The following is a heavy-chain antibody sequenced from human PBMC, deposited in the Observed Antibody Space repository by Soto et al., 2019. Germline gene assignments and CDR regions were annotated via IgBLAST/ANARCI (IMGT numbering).Heavy chain of an antibody. D-gene: IGHD3-3*01. CDR1: GYDFTNFA. J-gene: IGHJ6*02. Sequence: QVQLVQSGTEVRKPGASVKVSCEASGYDFTNFAITWVRRAPGKGLEWLGWISAHNGVTNYAQKVRDRVTMTTDKPTTTAYMEVHSLISDDTAVYNCARVGGALFGVGIDASLYYYGMAVWGQGTTITVSS. CDR2: ISAHNGVT. V-gene: IGHV1-18*01. CDR3: ARVGGALFGVGIDASLYYYGMAV.